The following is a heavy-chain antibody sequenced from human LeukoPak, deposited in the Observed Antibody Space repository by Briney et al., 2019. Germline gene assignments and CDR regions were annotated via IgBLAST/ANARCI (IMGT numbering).Heavy chain of an antibody. CDR2: IYSGGST. J-gene: IGHJ6*02. CDR3: ARGRYEFSAGMDV. V-gene: IGHV3-53*01. CDR1: GLTVSSNY. Sequence: PGGSLRLSCAASGLTVSSNYMSWVRHAPGTGLELVSVIYSGGSTNYADSVRGRFTISRDNSENTLYLQINSLRAEDTAVYYCARGRYEFSAGMDVWGQGTTVTVSS. D-gene: IGHD5-12*01.